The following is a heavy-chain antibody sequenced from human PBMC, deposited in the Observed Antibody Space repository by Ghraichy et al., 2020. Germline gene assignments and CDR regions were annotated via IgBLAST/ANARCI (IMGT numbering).Heavy chain of an antibody. D-gene: IGHD2-15*01. CDR2: IYYSGST. Sequence: SETLSLTCTVSGGSISSGGYYWSWIRQHPGKGLEWIGYIYYSGSTYYNPSLKSRVTISVDTSKNQFSLKLSSVTAADTAVYYCARLPPGGACSGGSCYIGSTHFDYWGQGTLVTVSS. CDR1: GGSISSGGYY. CDR3: ARLPPGGACSGGSCYIGSTHFDY. V-gene: IGHV4-31*03. J-gene: IGHJ4*02.